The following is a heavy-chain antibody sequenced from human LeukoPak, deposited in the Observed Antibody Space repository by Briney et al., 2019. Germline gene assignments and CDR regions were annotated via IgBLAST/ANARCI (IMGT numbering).Heavy chain of an antibody. CDR1: GYTFTCYY. Sequence: GASVKVSCKASGYTFTCYYMHWVRQAPGQGLEWMGRINPNSGGTNYAQKFQGRVTMTRDTSISTAYMELSRLRSDDTAVYYCATPLGVVAATPGAFDIWGQGTMVTVSS. CDR2: INPNSGGT. CDR3: ATPLGVVAATPGAFDI. J-gene: IGHJ3*02. V-gene: IGHV1-2*06. D-gene: IGHD2-15*01.